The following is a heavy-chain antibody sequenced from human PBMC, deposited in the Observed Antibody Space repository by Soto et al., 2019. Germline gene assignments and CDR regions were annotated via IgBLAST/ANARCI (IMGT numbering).Heavy chain of an antibody. CDR3: AKGDTAMAYYYYGMDV. J-gene: IGHJ6*02. CDR1: GFTFSSYG. D-gene: IGHD5-18*01. Sequence: PGGSLRLSCAASGFTFSSYGMHWVRQAPGKGLEWVAVISYDGSNKYYADSVKGRFTISRDNSKNTLYLQMNSLRAEDTAVYYCAKGDTAMAYYYYGMDVWGQGTTVTVSS. V-gene: IGHV3-30*18. CDR2: ISYDGSNK.